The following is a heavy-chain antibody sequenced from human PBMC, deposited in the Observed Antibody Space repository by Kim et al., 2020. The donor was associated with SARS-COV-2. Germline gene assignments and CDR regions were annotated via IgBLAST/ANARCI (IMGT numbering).Heavy chain of an antibody. Sequence: GGSLRLSCAASGFTVSSNYISWVRLAPGKGLEWVSIIYSGGSAFYTDSVKGRFTISRHNSKNTLYLQMNSLRAEDTAVYYCARDLVVGGMDVWGQGTTVT. CDR1: GFTVSSNY. CDR2: IYSGGSA. V-gene: IGHV3-53*04. CDR3: ARDLVVGGMDV. D-gene: IGHD2-15*01. J-gene: IGHJ6*02.